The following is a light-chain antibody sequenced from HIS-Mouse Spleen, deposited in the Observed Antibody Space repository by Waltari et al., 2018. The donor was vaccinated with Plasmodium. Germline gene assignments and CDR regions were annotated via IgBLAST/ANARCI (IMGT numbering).Light chain of an antibody. CDR2: EVS. CDR3: SSYAGSNNLV. J-gene: IGLJ2*01. V-gene: IGLV2-8*01. CDR1: SSDVGGYNY. Sequence: QSALTQPPSASGSPGQSVTISCTGTSSDVGGYNYVSWYQQPPGKAPQLMIYEVSKRPSWVPDRFSGSKSGNTASLTVSGRQAEDEADYYCSSYAGSNNLVFGGGTKLTVL.